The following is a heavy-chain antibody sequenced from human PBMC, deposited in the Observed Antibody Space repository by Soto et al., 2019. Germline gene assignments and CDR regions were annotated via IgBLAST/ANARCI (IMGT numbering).Heavy chain of an antibody. CDR3: AREEVLLYFDWLPYGMDV. CDR2: IKPSGGST. D-gene: IGHD3-9*01. Sequence: QVQLVQSGAEVKKPGASVKVSCKASGYTFTSYYMHWVRQAPGQGLEWMGIIKPSGGSTSYAQKLQGRVNMTRDTSTSTVYMELSSLRSEDTAVYYCAREEVLLYFDWLPYGMDVWVQGTTVTVSS. CDR1: GYTFTSYY. V-gene: IGHV1-46*01. J-gene: IGHJ6*02.